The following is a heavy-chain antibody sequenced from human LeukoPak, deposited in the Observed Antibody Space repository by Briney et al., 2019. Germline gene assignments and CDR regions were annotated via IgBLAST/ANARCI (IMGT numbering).Heavy chain of an antibody. J-gene: IGHJ4*02. Sequence: GGSLRLSCAASGFTFRNSWMSWVRQAPGKGLEYVANINLDGSEKYYVDSVKGRFTISRDNAKNSLYLQMNSLRAEDTAVYYCAKARGLTGYHPFDYWGQGTLVTVSS. CDR3: AKARGLTGYHPFDY. CDR2: INLDGSEK. CDR1: GFTFRNSW. D-gene: IGHD3-9*01. V-gene: IGHV3-7*03.